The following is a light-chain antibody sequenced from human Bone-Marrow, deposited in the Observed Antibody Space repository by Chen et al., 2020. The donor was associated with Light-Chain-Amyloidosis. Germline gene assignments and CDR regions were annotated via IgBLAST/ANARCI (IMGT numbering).Light chain of an antibody. V-gene: IGLV2-11*01. CDR1: SGDVGGYYF. CDR3: SSYAGSYTWV. CDR2: DVS. J-gene: IGLJ3*02. Sequence: QSALTQPRSVSGSPGQSITISCTGTSGDVGGYYFVSWYQQHPGKAPQLIIYDVSKLPPGVPYCFSGSKSGNTASLTVHGPQAEDEADYYCSSYAGSYTWVFGGGTKLTVL.